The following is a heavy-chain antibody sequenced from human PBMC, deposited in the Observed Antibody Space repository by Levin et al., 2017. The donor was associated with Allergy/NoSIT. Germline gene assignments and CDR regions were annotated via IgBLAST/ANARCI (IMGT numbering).Heavy chain of an antibody. J-gene: IGHJ6*02. V-gene: IGHV1-8*01. Sequence: ASVKVSCKASGYTFTSYDINWVRQATGQGLEWMGWMNPNSGNTGYAQKFQGRVTMTRNTSISTAYMELSSLRSEDTAVYYCARGGGYDFWSGYYRLDNNDGMDVWGQGTTVTVSS. D-gene: IGHD3-3*01. CDR2: MNPNSGNT. CDR1: GYTFTSYD. CDR3: ARGGGYDFWSGYYRLDNNDGMDV.